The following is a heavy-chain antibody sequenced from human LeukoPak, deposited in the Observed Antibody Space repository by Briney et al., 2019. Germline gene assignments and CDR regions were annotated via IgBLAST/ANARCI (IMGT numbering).Heavy chain of an antibody. CDR2: TYYRSKWYN. CDR3: ARDRYCSGGSCYRWGMDV. J-gene: IGHJ6*02. V-gene: IGHV6-1*01. D-gene: IGHD2-15*01. Sequence: SQTLSLTCAISEDSVSSNSAAWNWIRQSPSRGLEWLGRTYYRSKWYNDYAVSVKSRITINPDTSKNQFSLQLNSVTPEDTAVYYCARDRYCSGGSCYRWGMDVWGQGTTVTVSS. CDR1: EDSVSSNSAA.